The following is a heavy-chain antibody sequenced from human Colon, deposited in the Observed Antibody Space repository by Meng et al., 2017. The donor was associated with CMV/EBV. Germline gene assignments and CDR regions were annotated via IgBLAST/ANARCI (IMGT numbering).Heavy chain of an antibody. V-gene: IGHV3-7*01. Sequence: GGALRLACATSGSTFSNYWMSWVRQAPGKGLEWVANIKQDGIEKYYVDSVKGRFTISRDNAKNSVSLQMNGLRAEDTAVYYCARPARGSTNYYWGQGTMVTVSS. CDR1: GSTFSNYW. CDR2: IKQDGIEK. D-gene: IGHD6-13*01. J-gene: IGHJ4*02. CDR3: ARPARGSTNYY.